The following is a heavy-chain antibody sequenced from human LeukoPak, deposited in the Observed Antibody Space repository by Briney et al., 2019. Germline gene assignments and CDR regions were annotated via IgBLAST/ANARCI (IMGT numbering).Heavy chain of an antibody. Sequence: ASVKVSCKASGYTFSDYYIHWWRQAPGQGLEWMGCINSKTGDTYFAQKFHGRVTMTRDTSITAVYMEVTSLRSDDTAVYHCARDLLGSQGRYFDLWGRGTLVIVSS. D-gene: IGHD1-26*01. CDR2: INSKTGDT. CDR1: GYTFSDYY. CDR3: ARDLLGSQGRYFDL. V-gene: IGHV1-2*02. J-gene: IGHJ2*01.